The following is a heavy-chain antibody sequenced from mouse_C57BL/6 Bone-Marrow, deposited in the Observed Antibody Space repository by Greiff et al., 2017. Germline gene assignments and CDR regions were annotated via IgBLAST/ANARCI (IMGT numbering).Heavy chain of an antibody. V-gene: IGHV1-61*01. CDR2: IYPSDSET. D-gene: IGHD4-1*01. J-gene: IGHJ2*01. Sequence: QVQLQQPGAELVRPGSSVKLSCKASGYTFTSYWMDWVKQRPGQGLEWIGNIYPSDSETHYNQKFKDKATLTVDNSSSTAYMQLSSLTSEDSAVYYCASRRTGLLGYWGQGTTLTVSS. CDR3: ASRRTGLLGY. CDR1: GYTFTSYW.